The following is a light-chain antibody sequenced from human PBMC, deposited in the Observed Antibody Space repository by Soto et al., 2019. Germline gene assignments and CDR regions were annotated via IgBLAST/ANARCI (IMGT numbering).Light chain of an antibody. Sequence: DIHMTQSPSTLSASVGDRVTITCRASQSISLWVAWYQQKPGRAPNLLIYKPSSLENGVPSRFSGNGSEKEFTLPISSMHPDDFATYYCQPYRDYSWTLGQVTKEEVK. CDR3: QPYRDYSWT. CDR1: QSISLW. J-gene: IGKJ1*01. V-gene: IGKV1-5*03. CDR2: KPS.